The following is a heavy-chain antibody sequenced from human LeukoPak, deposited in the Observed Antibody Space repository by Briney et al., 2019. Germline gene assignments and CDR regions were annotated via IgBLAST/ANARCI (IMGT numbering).Heavy chain of an antibody. CDR1: DDSFSSHY. CDR2: ISYVGST. Sequence: SETLSLTCAVSDDSFSSHYWTWIRQPPGKGLEWIGYISYVGSTNYNPSLKSRVTISIDTSRNQFSLRLSSVTAADTAVYYCARDLVTVTKGFDIWGQGTMVSVSS. V-gene: IGHV4-59*11. J-gene: IGHJ3*02. CDR3: ARDLVTVTKGFDI. D-gene: IGHD4-17*01.